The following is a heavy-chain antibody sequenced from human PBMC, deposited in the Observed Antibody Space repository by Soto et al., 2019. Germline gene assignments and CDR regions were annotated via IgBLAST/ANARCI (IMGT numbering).Heavy chain of an antibody. Sequence: ASVRVSCKASGYTFTKYYVRWVRQAPGQGLEWVGRINPNTGGTNYAQKFQDRGTMTSDTSITTAYMELSRLRSDDTAVYYCARHLAYCGGDCYTEPIDYWGQGTQVTVSS. CDR1: GYTFTKYY. D-gene: IGHD2-21*02. V-gene: IGHV1-2*06. J-gene: IGHJ4*02. CDR3: ARHLAYCGGDCYTEPIDY. CDR2: INPNTGGT.